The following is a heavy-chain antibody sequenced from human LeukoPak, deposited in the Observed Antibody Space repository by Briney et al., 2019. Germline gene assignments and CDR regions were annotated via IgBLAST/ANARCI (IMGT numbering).Heavy chain of an antibody. CDR3: ARDPGATTVVIRNYYGMDV. J-gene: IGHJ6*02. Sequence: GGSLRLSCAASGFTFSSYSMNWVRQAPGKGLEWVSSISSSSSYIYYADSVKGRFTISRDNAKNSLYPQMNSLRAEDTAVYYCARDPGATTVVIRNYYGMDVWGQGTTVTVSS. CDR1: GFTFSSYS. CDR2: ISSSSSYI. D-gene: IGHD4-23*01. V-gene: IGHV3-21*01.